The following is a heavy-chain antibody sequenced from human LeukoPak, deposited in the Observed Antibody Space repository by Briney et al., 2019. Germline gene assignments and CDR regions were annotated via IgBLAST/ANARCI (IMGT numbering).Heavy chain of an antibody. V-gene: IGHV1-18*01. CDR3: ARDLKRGYSSGRYSWGTGSSNDF. CDR2: ISAYNGNT. CDR1: GYTFTSYG. D-gene: IGHD6-19*01. J-gene: IGHJ4*02. Sequence: ASVKVSCKASGYTFTSYGISWVRQAPGQGLEWMGWISAYNGNTNYAQKLQGRVTMTTDTSTSTAYMELRSLRSDDTAVYYCARDLKRGYSSGRYSWGTGSSNDFWGQGTLVTVSS.